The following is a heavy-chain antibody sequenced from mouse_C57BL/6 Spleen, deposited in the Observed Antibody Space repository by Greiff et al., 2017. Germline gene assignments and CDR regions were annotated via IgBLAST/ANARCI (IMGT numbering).Heavy chain of an antibody. CDR3: ARDYYGSSPY. V-gene: IGHV1-52*01. CDR1: GYTFTSYW. Sequence: VQLQQPGAELVRPGSSVKLSCKASGYTFTSYWMHWVKQRPIQGLEWIGNIDPSDSETHYNQKFKDKATLTVDKSSSTAYMQLSSLPSEDSAVYYCARDYYGSSPYWGQGTTLTVSS. D-gene: IGHD1-1*01. J-gene: IGHJ2*01. CDR2: IDPSDSET.